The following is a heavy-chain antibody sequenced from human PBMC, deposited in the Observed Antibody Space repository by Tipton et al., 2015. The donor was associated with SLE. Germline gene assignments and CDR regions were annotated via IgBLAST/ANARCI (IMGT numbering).Heavy chain of an antibody. CDR2: INHSGST. V-gene: IGHV4-39*07. D-gene: IGHD2-2*02. CDR3: ARAATAISPFDY. Sequence: TLSLTCTVSGGSISSSSHYWGWIRQPPGKGLEWIGEINHSGSTNYNPSLKSRVTISLDTSKNQFSLNLSSVTAADTAVYYCARAATAISPFDYWGQGTLVTVSS. CDR1: GGSISSSSHY. J-gene: IGHJ4*02.